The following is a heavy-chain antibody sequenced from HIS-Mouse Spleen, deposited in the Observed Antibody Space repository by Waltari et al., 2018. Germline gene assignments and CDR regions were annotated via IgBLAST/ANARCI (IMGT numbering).Heavy chain of an antibody. Sequence: QLHLQESGPGLVKPSETLSLTCTVPVGSISSSSYYCGRIRQPPGKGLEWIGSIYYSGSTYYNPSLKSRVTISVDTSKNQFSLKLSSVTAADTAVYYCARDGYSGYGHDAFDIWGQGTMVTVSS. CDR1: VGSISSSSYY. V-gene: IGHV4-39*07. CDR2: IYYSGST. J-gene: IGHJ3*02. CDR3: ARDGYSGYGHDAFDI. D-gene: IGHD5-12*01.